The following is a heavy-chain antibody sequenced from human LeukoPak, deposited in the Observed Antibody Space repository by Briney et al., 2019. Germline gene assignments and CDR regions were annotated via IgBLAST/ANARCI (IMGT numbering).Heavy chain of an antibody. V-gene: IGHV1-69*04. CDR2: IIHILGIA. J-gene: IGHJ4*02. CDR1: VCTFISYA. D-gene: IGHD5-24*01. CDR3: ARSYRDGYIMHY. Sequence: SSVNVSFKASVCTFISYASSGVRQPPGQGLEGMGRIIHILGIANYAQKFQGRVTLTADNPTSTAYMELSSLRSEDTGVYYCARSYRDGYIMHYWGQGTLVTFSS.